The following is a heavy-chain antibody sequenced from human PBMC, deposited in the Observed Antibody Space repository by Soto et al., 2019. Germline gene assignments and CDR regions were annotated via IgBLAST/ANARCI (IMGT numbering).Heavy chain of an antibody. V-gene: IGHV3-9*01. J-gene: IGHJ4*02. CDR2: ISWNSGII. CDR1: GFTFDDYA. Sequence: PGGSLRLSCAAFGFTFDDYAMHWVLQGPGKGLEWVSGISWNSGIIGYADSVKGRFTISRENAKNSLYVQMASLRAEDTALYYCEKDSSSSTSCYLDYWGQGTLVTVPS. D-gene: IGHD2-2*01. CDR3: EKDSSSSTSCYLDY.